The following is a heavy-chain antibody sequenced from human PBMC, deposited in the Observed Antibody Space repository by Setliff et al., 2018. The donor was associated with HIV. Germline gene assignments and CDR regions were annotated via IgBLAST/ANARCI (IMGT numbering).Heavy chain of an antibody. CDR3: ARSGYSSSWYLDYYYYYGMDV. J-gene: IGHJ6*02. Sequence: PGASVKVSCKASGYTFTGYYMHWVRQAPGQGLEWMGWINPNSGGTNYAQKFQGRVTMTRDTSISTAYMELSRLRSDDTAVYYCARSGYSSSWYLDYYYYYGMDVWGQGTTVTVSS. CDR2: INPNSGGT. CDR1: GYTFTGYY. V-gene: IGHV1-2*02. D-gene: IGHD6-13*01.